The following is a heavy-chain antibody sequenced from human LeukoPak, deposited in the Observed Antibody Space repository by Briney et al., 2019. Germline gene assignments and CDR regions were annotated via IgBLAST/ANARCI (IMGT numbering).Heavy chain of an antibody. J-gene: IGHJ4*02. CDR1: GGSISSSSYY. CDR2: FYYSGST. V-gene: IGHV4-39*01. CDR3: ARHGPGYDYVWGSYRYPGLGY. Sequence: SETLSLTCTVSGGSISSSSYYWGWIRQPPGKGLEWIGSFYYSGSTYYNPSLKSRVTISVDTSKNQFSLKLSSVTAADTAVYYCARHGPGYDYVWGSYRYPGLGYWGQGTLVTVSS. D-gene: IGHD3-16*02.